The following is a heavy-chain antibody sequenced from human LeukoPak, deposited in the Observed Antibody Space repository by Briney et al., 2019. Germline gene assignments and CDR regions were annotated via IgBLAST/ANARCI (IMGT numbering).Heavy chain of an antibody. CDR3: AAYCSGGSGYSNSGY. Sequence: SETLSLTCAVSGYSISSGYYWGWIRQPPGKGLEWMGSIYQSGSTYYNPSLKSRVTISVDTSKNQLSLKLTSVTAADTAVYYCAAYCSGGSGYSNSGYWGQGTLVTVSS. CDR1: GYSISSGYY. D-gene: IGHD2-15*01. V-gene: IGHV4-38-2*01. CDR2: IYQSGST. J-gene: IGHJ4*02.